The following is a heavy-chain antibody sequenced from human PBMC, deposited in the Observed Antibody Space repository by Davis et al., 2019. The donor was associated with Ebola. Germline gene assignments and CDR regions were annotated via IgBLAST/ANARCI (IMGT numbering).Heavy chain of an antibody. CDR2: ISSSGSTI. V-gene: IGHV3-11*04. J-gene: IGHJ6*02. CDR3: ARDHCGGDCFYYYYGMDV. Sequence: GESLKISCAASGFTFSDYYMSWIRQAPGKGLEWVSYISSSGSTIYYADSVKGRFTISRDNAKNSLYLQMNSLRAEDTAVYYCARDHCGGDCFYYYYGMDVWGQGTTVTVSS. D-gene: IGHD2-21*02. CDR1: GFTFSDYY.